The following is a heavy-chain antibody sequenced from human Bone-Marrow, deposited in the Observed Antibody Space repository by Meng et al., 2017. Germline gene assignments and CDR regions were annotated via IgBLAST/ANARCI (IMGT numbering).Heavy chain of an antibody. Sequence: GESLKISCAASGFTFSSYGMHWVRQAPGKGLEWVAVIWYDGSNKYYADSVKGRFTISRDNSKNTLYLQMNSLRDEDTAVYYCAREAGDSSGYYNYWGQGTLVTVSS. J-gene: IGHJ4*02. V-gene: IGHV3-33*01. CDR3: AREAGDSSGYYNY. CDR2: IWYDGSNK. CDR1: GFTFSSYG. D-gene: IGHD3-22*01.